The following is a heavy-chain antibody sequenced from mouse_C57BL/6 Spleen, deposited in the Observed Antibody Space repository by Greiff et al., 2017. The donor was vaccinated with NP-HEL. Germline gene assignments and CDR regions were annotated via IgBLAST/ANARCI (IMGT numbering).Heavy chain of an antibody. V-gene: IGHV5-17*01. CDR2: ISSGSSTI. CDR1: GFTFSDYG. D-gene: IGHD2-1*01. Sequence: EVQLVESGGGLVKPGGSLKLSCAASGFTFSDYGMHWVRQAPEKGLEWVAYISSGSSTIYYADTVKGRFTISRDNAKNTLFLQMTSLRSEDTAMYYCAYGNSGAYWGQGTLVTVSA. CDR3: AYGNSGAY. J-gene: IGHJ3*01.